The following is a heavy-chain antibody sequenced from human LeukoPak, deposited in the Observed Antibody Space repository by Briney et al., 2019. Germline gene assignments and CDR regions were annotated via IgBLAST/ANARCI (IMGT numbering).Heavy chain of an antibody. CDR2: INSDGSST. Sequence: GGSLRLSCAASGFTFSTYWMHWVRQAAGKGLVWVSRINSDGSSTRYADSVKGRFTISRDNAKNTLYLQMNSLRAEDTAVYYCARAGRDGYNYADYWGQGTLVTVSS. D-gene: IGHD5-24*01. V-gene: IGHV3-74*01. CDR3: ARAGRDGYNYADY. J-gene: IGHJ4*02. CDR1: GFTFSTYW.